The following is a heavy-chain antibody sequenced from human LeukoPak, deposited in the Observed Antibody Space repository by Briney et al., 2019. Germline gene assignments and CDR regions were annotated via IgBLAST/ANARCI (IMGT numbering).Heavy chain of an antibody. CDR1: GGSFSGYY. CDR2: INHSGST. V-gene: IGHV4-34*01. CDR3: ARAAGRYYYDSSGYYHYFDY. J-gene: IGHJ4*02. D-gene: IGHD3-22*01. Sequence: SETLSLTCAVYGGSFSGYYWSWIRQPPGKGLEWTGEINHSGSTNYNPSLKSRVTISVDTSKNQFSLKLSSVTAADTAVYYCARAAGRYYYDSSGYYHYFDYWGQGTLVTVSS.